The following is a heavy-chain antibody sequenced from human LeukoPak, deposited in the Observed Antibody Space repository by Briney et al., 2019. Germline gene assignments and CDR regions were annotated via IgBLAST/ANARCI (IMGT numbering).Heavy chain of an antibody. Sequence: GGSLRLSCAASGFTFSNAWMSWVRQAPGKGLEWVGRIKSKTDGGTTDYAAPVKGRFTISRDDSKNTLYLQMNSLKTEDTAVYYCTAVYRVEGHYYYCMDGWGKGTTVTISS. CDR2: IKSKTDGGTT. CDR1: GFTFSNAW. CDR3: TAVYRVEGHYYYCMDG. D-gene: IGHD3-16*02. V-gene: IGHV3-15*01. J-gene: IGHJ6*03.